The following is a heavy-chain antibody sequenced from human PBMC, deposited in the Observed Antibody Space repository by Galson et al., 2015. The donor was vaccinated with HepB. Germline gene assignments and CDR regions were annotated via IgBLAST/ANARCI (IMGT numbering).Heavy chain of an antibody. D-gene: IGHD3-3*01. Sequence: QLQLQESGSGLVKPSQTLSLTCAVSGGSISSGGYSWSWIRQPPGKCLEWIGYIYHSGSTYYNPSLKSQVTMSLDTSKNQFSLKLSSVTAADTAIYYCAGIWSGYYNRWGQGTLVTVSS. V-gene: IGHV4-30-2*02. CDR2: IYHSGST. CDR3: AGIWSGYYNR. J-gene: IGHJ4*02. CDR1: GGSISSGGYS.